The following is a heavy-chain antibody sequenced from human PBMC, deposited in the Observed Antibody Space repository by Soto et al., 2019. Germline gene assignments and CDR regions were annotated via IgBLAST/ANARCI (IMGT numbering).Heavy chain of an antibody. V-gene: IGHV4-59*01. D-gene: IGHD4-17*01. CDR2: IYYSGST. CDR1: GGSISSYY. J-gene: IGHJ1*01. CDR3: SRFDYGGNSGCDF. Sequence: SETLSLTCTVSGGSISSYYWSWIRQPPGKGLEWIGYIYYSGSTNYNPSLKSRVTISVDTSKNQFSLKLSSVTAADTAVYYCSRFDYGGNSGCDFWGQGTLVPGSS.